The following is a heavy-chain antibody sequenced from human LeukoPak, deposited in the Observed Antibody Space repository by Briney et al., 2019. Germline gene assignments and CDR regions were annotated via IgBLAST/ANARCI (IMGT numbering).Heavy chain of an antibody. Sequence: SVNVSCKASGGTFSSYAISWVRPAPGQGLAGMGRIIPIFGTANYEQKFQGRVTITTDESTRTAYMELSSLRSEDTAVYYCARGVVSAMSWFDPWGQGTLVTVSS. J-gene: IGHJ5*02. D-gene: IGHD2-21*02. CDR3: ARGVVSAMSWFDP. CDR1: GGTFSSYA. CDR2: IIPIFGTA. V-gene: IGHV1-69*05.